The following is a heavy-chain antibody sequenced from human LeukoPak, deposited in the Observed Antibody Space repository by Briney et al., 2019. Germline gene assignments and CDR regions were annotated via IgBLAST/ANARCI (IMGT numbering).Heavy chain of an antibody. J-gene: IGHJ4*02. V-gene: IGHV4-4*02. CDR3: ARDPSNTSGRYIYFDS. CDR2: IYHSGST. Sequence: PSETLSLTCTVSGGSISSYYWSWVRQPPGKGLEWIGEIYHSGSTNYNPSLKSRVTISVDKSKNQFSLKLSSVTAADTAVYYCARDPSNTSGRYIYFDSWSQGTLVTVSS. D-gene: IGHD6-19*01. CDR1: GGSISSYY.